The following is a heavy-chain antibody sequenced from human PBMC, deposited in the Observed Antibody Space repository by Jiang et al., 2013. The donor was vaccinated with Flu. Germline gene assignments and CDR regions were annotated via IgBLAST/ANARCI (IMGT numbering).Heavy chain of an antibody. Sequence: GPGLVKPSETLSLTCTVSGGSISSYYWSWIRQPPGKGLEWIGYIYYSGSTNYNPSLKSRVTISVDTSKNQFSLKLSSVTAADTAVYYCARGYSSSSGYSWFDPWGQGTLVTVSS. CDR1: GGSISSYY. CDR3: ARGYSSSSGYSWFDP. D-gene: IGHD6-13*01. J-gene: IGHJ5*02. V-gene: IGHV4-59*01. CDR2: IYYSGST.